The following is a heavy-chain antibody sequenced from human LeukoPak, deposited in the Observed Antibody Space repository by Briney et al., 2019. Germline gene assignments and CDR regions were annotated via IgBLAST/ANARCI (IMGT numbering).Heavy chain of an antibody. D-gene: IGHD3-3*01. J-gene: IGHJ5*02. CDR1: GYTVTSYG. V-gene: IGHV1-18*01. Sequence: ASVKVSCKASGYTVTSYGISWVRQAPGQGLEWMGWISAYNGNTNYAQKLQGRVTMTTDTSTSTAYMELRSLRSDDTAVYYCARWAGVVIINGWFDPWRQGTLVTVSS. CDR2: ISAYNGNT. CDR3: ARWAGVVIINGWFDP.